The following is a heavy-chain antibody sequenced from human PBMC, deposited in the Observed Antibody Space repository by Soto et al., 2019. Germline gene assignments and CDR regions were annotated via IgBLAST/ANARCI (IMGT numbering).Heavy chain of an antibody. D-gene: IGHD4-17*01. V-gene: IGHV4-61*03. Sequence: QVQLQESGPGLVKPSETLSLTCTVSGGSVSSATYYWTWIRQPPGKGLEWIGYIFQSETTNYNASLRNRVTISVDTSKNHCSLRLTSVTAADTAVYYCARYRDYGDYGYFDSWGQGTLVTVSS. CDR1: GGSVSSATYY. CDR2: IFQSETT. CDR3: ARYRDYGDYGYFDS. J-gene: IGHJ4*02.